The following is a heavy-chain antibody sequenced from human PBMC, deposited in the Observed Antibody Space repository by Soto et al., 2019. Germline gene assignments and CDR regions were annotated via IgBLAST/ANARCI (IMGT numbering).Heavy chain of an antibody. CDR1: GFTFSSYG. Sequence: GGSLRLSCAASGFTFSSYGMHWVRQAPGKGLEWVAVISYDGSNKYYADSVKGRFTISRDNSKNTLYLQMNSLRAEDTAVYYCAKDVVWGSGYYYYYYYCMDVWGQGTTVTVSS. D-gene: IGHD3-22*01. J-gene: IGHJ6*02. CDR3: AKDVVWGSGYYYYYYYCMDV. CDR2: ISYDGSNK. V-gene: IGHV3-30*18.